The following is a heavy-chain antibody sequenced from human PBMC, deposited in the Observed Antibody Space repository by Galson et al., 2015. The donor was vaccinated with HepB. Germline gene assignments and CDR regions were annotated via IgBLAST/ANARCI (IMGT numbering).Heavy chain of an antibody. CDR2: IWYDGSNK. Sequence: SLRLSCAASGFTFSSYGMHWVRQAPGKGLEWVAVIWYDGSNKYYADSVKGRFTISRDNSKNTLYLQMNSLRAEDTAVYYCAKPRYSNYAGFDPWGQGTLVTVSS. D-gene: IGHD4-11*01. CDR3: AKPRYSNYAGFDP. CDR1: GFTFSSYG. V-gene: IGHV3-33*06. J-gene: IGHJ5*02.